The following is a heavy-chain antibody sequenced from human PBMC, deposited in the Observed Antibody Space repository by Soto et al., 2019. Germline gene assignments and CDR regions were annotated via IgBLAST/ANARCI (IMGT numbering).Heavy chain of an antibody. Sequence: ASVKVSCKTSGYTFTSHGISWVRWAPGRGLEWMGWISAYNGDTKYAEKFQGEMTMTTDTATSTAYMDLRSLRSDDTAVYYCARDGERDTGLNFYYYLHGMDAWGQGTRVTVSS. CDR2: ISAYNGDT. V-gene: IGHV1-18*04. CDR3: ARDGERDTGLNFYYYLHGMDA. D-gene: IGHD1-1*01. J-gene: IGHJ6*02. CDR1: GYTFTSHG.